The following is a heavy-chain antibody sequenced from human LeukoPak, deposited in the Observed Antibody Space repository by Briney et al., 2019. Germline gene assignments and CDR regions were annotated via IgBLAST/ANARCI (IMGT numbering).Heavy chain of an antibody. CDR2: ISNNGGYT. CDR1: GFTFSSSA. CDR3: AKQLGYCSDGSCYFPY. V-gene: IGHV3-23*01. Sequence: GVSLRLSCAASGFTFSSSAMSWVRQAPGKGLEWVSAISNNGGYTYYADSVQGRFTISRDNSKSTLCLQMNSLRAEDTAVYYCAKQLGYCSDGSCYFPYWGQGTLVTVSS. D-gene: IGHD2-15*01. J-gene: IGHJ4*02.